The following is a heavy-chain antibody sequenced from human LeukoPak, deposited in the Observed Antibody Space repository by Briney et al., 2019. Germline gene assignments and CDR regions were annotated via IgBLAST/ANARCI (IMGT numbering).Heavy chain of an antibody. J-gene: IGHJ4*02. CDR2: INHSGST. Sequence: SETLSLTCAVYGGSFSGYYWSWIRQPPGKGLEWIGEINHSGSTNYNPSLKSRVTISVDTSKNQFSLKLSSVTAADTAVYYCARGQGIVVVLWGQGTLVTVSS. D-gene: IGHD2-2*01. CDR3: ARGQGIVVVL. CDR1: GGSFSGYY. V-gene: IGHV4-34*01.